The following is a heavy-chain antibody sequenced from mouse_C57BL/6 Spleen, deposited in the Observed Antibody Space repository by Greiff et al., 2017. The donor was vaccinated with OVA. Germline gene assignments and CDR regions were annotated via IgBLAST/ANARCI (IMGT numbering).Heavy chain of an antibody. CDR3: ARNYYGSSYGAMDY. CDR1: GYAFSSSW. J-gene: IGHJ4*01. D-gene: IGHD1-1*01. V-gene: IGHV1-82*01. CDR2: IYPGDGDT. Sequence: VKLMESGPELVKPGASVKISCKASGYAFSSSWMNWVKQRPGKGLEWIGRIYPGDGDTNYNGKFKGKATLTADKSSSTAYMQLSSLTSEDSAVYFCARNYYGSSYGAMDYWGQGTSVTVSS.